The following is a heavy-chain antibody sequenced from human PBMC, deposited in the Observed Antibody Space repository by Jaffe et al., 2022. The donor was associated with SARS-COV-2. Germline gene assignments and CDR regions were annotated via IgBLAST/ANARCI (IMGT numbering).Heavy chain of an antibody. CDR1: GGSFSGYY. CDR2: INHSGST. CDR3: ARGLSGSGSYQTPIYYYYYMDV. J-gene: IGHJ6*03. D-gene: IGHD3-10*01. Sequence: QVQLQQWGAGLLKPSETLSLTCAVYGGSFSGYYWSWIRQPPGKGLEWIGEINHSGSTNYNPSLKSRVTISVDTSKNQFSLKLSSVTAADTAVYYCARGLSGSGSYQTPIYYYYYMDVWGKGTTVTVSS. V-gene: IGHV4-34*01.